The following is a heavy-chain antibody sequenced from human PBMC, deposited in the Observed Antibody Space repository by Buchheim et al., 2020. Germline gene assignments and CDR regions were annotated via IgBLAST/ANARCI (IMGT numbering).Heavy chain of an antibody. CDR1: DDSISSYY. CDR2: LYYSGSTNSGST. D-gene: IGHD6-13*01. CDR3: ARGSSSWSFFDY. Sequence: QVQLQESGPGLVKPSETLSLTCSVSDDSISSYYWSWIRQPPGKGLEWIGYLYYSGSTNSGSTNYNPSLKSRVTISVDPSKNQFSLKLRSVTAADTAVYYCARGSSSWSFFDYWGQGTL. J-gene: IGHJ4*02. V-gene: IGHV4-59*01.